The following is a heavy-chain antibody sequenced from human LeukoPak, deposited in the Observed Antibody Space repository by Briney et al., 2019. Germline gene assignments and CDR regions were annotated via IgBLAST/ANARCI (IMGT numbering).Heavy chain of an antibody. J-gene: IGHJ5*02. CDR2: ISGSGVST. V-gene: IGHV3-23*01. CDR1: GFTFDNYA. CDR3: AITGDRWFDP. D-gene: IGHD7-27*01. Sequence: GGSLRLSCAASGFTFDNYAMSWVRQAPGKGLEWVSAISGSGVSTYYADSVKGRFTISRDNSKNTLYLQMNSLRAEDTAVYYCAITGDRWFDPWGQGTLVTVSS.